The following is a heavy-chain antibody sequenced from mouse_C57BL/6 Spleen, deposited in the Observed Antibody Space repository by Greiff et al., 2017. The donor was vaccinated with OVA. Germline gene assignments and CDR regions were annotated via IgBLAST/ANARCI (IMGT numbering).Heavy chain of an antibody. CDR2: IDPSDSYT. D-gene: IGHD2-1*01. V-gene: IGHV1-69*01. CDR3: ARGNYGFAY. J-gene: IGHJ3*01. Sequence: QVQLQQPGAELVMPGASVKLSCKASGYTFTSYWMHWVKQRPGQGLEWIGEIDPSDSYTNYNQKFTGKSTLTVDKSSSTAYMQLSSLTSEDSAVYYCARGNYGFAYWGQGTLVTVSA. CDR1: GYTFTSYW.